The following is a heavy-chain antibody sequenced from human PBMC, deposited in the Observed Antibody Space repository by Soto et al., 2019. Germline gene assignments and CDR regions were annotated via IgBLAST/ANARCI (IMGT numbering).Heavy chain of an antibody. CDR3: ATGDIVVVPADAFDI. D-gene: IGHD2-2*01. V-gene: IGHV1-24*01. Sequence: ASVKVSCKVSGYTLTELSMHWVRQAPGEGLEWMGGFDPEDGETIYAQKFQGRVTMTEDTSTDTAYMELSSLRSEDTAVYYCATGDIVVVPADAFDIWGQGTMVTVS. J-gene: IGHJ3*02. CDR2: FDPEDGET. CDR1: GYTLTELS.